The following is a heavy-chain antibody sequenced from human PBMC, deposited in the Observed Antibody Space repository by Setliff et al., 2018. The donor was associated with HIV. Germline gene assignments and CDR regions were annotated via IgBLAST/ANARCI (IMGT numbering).Heavy chain of an antibody. V-gene: IGHV1-24*01. CDR1: GYTLTELS. J-gene: IGHJ3*02. CDR3: ATVDSEKTISAFDI. D-gene: IGHD3-9*01. Sequence: ASVKVSCKVSGYTLTELSMHWVRQAPGKGLEWMGGFDPEDGETIYAQKFQGRVTMTEDTSTDTAYMELRSLRSEDTAVYYCATVDSEKTISAFDIWGQETMVTVSS. CDR2: FDPEDGET.